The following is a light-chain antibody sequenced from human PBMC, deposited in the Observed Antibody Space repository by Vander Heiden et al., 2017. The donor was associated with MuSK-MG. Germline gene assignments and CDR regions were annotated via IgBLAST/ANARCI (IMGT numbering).Light chain of an antibody. V-gene: IGKV1-27*01. CDR2: GAA. J-gene: IGKJ4*01. Sequence: DIQMTQSPSSLSASVGDRVTITCRASQAISKFLAWYQQKPGKVPKLLIYGAATLQSGVPSRFSGSGSGTEFTLTISSLQPEDVATYYCQKENNGPITFGGGTKVEIK. CDR3: QKENNGPIT. CDR1: QAISKF.